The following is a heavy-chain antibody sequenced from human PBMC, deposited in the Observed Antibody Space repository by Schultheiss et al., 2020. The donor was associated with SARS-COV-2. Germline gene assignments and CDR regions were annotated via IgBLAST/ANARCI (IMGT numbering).Heavy chain of an antibody. CDR3: AKDLADSSGYYYYYYGMDV. J-gene: IGHJ6*02. V-gene: IGHV3-33*03. CDR2: IWYDGSNK. D-gene: IGHD3-22*01. CDR1: GFTFSSYG. Sequence: GGSLRLSCAASGFTFSSYGMHWVRQAPGKGLEWVAVIWYDGSNKYYADSVKGRFTISRDNAKNSLYLQMNSLRAEDTALYYCAKDLADSSGYYYYYYGMDVWGQGTTVTVSS.